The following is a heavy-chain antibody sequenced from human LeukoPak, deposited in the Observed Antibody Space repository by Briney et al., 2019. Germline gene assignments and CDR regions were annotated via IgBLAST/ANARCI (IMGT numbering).Heavy chain of an antibody. D-gene: IGHD3-22*01. CDR2: ISAYNGNT. V-gene: IGHV1-18*01. CDR3: ARAHHDSSGYYPVNDAFDI. J-gene: IGHJ3*02. CDR1: GYTFTSYG. Sequence: GASVKVSCKASGYTFTSYGISWVRQAPGQGLEWMGWISAYNGNTNYAQKLQGRVTMTTDTSTSTAYMELRSLRSDDTAVYYCARAHHDSSGYYPVNDAFDIWGQGTMVTVSS.